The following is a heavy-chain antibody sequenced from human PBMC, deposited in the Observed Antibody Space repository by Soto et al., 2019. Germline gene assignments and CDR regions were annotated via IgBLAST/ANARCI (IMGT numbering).Heavy chain of an antibody. CDR3: ARDWEFGF. CDR2: INPSGDST. J-gene: IGHJ4*02. V-gene: IGHV1-46*01. Sequence: ASVKVSCKASGYTFSSYYMHWVRQAPGQGLEWMGVINPSGDSTTYAQKFQGRVAMTKDTSTSTLYMELSSLRSEDTAVYYCARDWEFGFWGQGTLVTVSS. D-gene: IGHD3-10*01. CDR1: GYTFSSYY.